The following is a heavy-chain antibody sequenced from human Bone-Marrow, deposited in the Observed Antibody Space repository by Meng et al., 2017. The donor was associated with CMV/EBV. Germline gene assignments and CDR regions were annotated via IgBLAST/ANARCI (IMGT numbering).Heavy chain of an antibody. D-gene: IGHD3-10*01. V-gene: IGHV4-38-2*02. CDR1: GGSISSYY. CDR3: ARVRASGGWYFDL. J-gene: IGHJ2*01. Sequence: SETLSLTCTVSGGSISSYYWSWIRQPPGKGLEWIGSIYHSGSTYYNPSLKSRVTISVDTSKNQFSLKLSSVTAADTAVYYCARVRASGGWYFDLWGRGTLVTVSS. CDR2: IYHSGST.